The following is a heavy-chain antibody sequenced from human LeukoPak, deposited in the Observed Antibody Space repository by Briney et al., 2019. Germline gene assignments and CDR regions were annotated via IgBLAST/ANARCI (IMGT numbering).Heavy chain of an antibody. CDR1: GFTFSSYW. CDR3: ARDAGSYTNDAFDI. CDR2: INTDGSST. D-gene: IGHD1-26*01. V-gene: IGHV3-74*01. Sequence: RSGGSLRLSCAASGFTFSSYWMHWVRQAPGKGLVWVSRINTDGSSTSYADSVKGRFTISRDNAKNSLYLQMNSLRAEDTAVYYCARDAGSYTNDAFDIWGQGTMDTVSS. J-gene: IGHJ3*02.